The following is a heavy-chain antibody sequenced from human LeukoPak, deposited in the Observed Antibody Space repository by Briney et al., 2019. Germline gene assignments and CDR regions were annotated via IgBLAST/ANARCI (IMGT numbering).Heavy chain of an antibody. CDR3: ARDPSNTSGWYIYFDF. CDR2: ISTYNGDT. Sequence: ASVKVSCKTSGYSFTHYAISWARQAPGQGLEWMGWISTYNGDTKYAQKLQGRFTMTSDTSTRTAYMELRSLTSDDTAVYYCARDPSNTSGWYIYFDFWGQGTLVTVSS. V-gene: IGHV1-18*01. J-gene: IGHJ4*02. D-gene: IGHD6-19*01. CDR1: GYSFTHYA.